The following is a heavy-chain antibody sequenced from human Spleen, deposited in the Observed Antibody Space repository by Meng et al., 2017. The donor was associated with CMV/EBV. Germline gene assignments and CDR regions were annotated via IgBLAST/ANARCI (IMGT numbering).Heavy chain of an antibody. D-gene: IGHD3-16*02. CDR2: IKSETDGGTT. V-gene: IGHV3-15*01. J-gene: IGHJ4*02. Sequence: AFGFTFSDHWMTWVRQAPGKGLEWVGRIKSETDGGTTDYAAPVKGRFTISRHDSKNTLYLQMNSLRTEDTAVYYCTRDRSLYFFGYWGQGTLVTVSS. CDR1: GFTFSDHW. CDR3: TRDRSLYFFGY.